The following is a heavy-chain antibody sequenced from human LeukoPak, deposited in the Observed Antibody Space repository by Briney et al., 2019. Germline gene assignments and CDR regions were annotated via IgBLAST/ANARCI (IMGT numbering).Heavy chain of an antibody. D-gene: IGHD2-15*01. V-gene: IGHV3-48*01. CDR1: GFTFSSYS. J-gene: IGHJ5*02. Sequence: GGSLRLSCAASGFTFSSYSMNWVRQAQGKGLEWASYISSSSSTIYYADSVKGRFTISRDNAKNSLYLQMNSLRAEDTAVYYCARGVAATFWFDPWGQGTLVTVSS. CDR2: ISSSSSTI. CDR3: ARGVAATFWFDP.